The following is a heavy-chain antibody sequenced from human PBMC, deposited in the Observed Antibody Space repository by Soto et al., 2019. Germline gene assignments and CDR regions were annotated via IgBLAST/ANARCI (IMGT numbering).Heavy chain of an antibody. CDR3: ASLSRAYSYGFVYFDY. Sequence: PSETLSLTCAVYGGSFSGYYWSWIRQPPGKGLEWIGEINHSGSTNYNPPLKSRVTISVDTSKNQFSLKLSSVTAADTAVYYCASLSRAYSYGFVYFDYWGQGTLVTVSS. V-gene: IGHV4-34*01. CDR2: INHSGST. J-gene: IGHJ4*02. D-gene: IGHD5-18*01. CDR1: GGSFSGYY.